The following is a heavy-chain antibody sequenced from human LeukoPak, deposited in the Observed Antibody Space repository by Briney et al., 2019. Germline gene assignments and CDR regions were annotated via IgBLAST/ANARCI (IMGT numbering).Heavy chain of an antibody. D-gene: IGHD5-12*01. J-gene: IGHJ4*02. CDR2: ISYDGSNK. CDR1: GFTFSSYA. CDR3: AREGDKVATISYYFDY. Sequence: GGSLRLSCAASGFTFSSYAMHWVRQAPGKGLEWVAVISYDGSNKYYADSVKGRFTISRDNSKNTLYLQMNSLRAEDTAVYYCAREGDKVATISYYFDYWGQGTLVTVSS. V-gene: IGHV3-30*04.